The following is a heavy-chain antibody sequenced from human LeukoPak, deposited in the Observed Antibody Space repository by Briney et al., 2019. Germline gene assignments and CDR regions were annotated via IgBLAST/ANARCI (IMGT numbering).Heavy chain of an antibody. CDR3: AKDPEMATITGHYFDY. Sequence: PGGSLRLSCAASGFTFSSYGMHWVRQAPGKELEWVAVISYDGSNKYYADSVKGRFTISRDNSKNTLYLQMNSLRAEDTAVYYCAKDPEMATITGHYFDYWGEGTRVSVSS. J-gene: IGHJ4*02. CDR2: ISYDGSNK. V-gene: IGHV3-30*18. D-gene: IGHD5-24*01. CDR1: GFTFSSYG.